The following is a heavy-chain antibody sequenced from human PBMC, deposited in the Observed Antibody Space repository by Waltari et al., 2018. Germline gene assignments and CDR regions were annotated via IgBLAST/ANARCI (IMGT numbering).Heavy chain of an antibody. CDR1: GFTFSSYG. J-gene: IGHJ6*02. CDR3: ARGEQWLTSYYYYGMDV. Sequence: QVQLVESGGGVVQPGGSLRLSCAASGFTFSSYGMHWVRQAPGKGLEWVAFIRYDGSNKYYADSVKGRFTISRDNSKNTLYLQMNSLRAEDTAVYYCARGEQWLTSYYYYGMDVWGQGTTVTVSS. V-gene: IGHV3-30*02. CDR2: IRYDGSNK. D-gene: IGHD6-19*01.